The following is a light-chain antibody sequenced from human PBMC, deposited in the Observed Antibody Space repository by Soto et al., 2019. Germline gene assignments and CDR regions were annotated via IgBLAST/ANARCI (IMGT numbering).Light chain of an antibody. CDR2: DAA. J-gene: IGKJ3*01. CDR3: QQTSCAPFT. Sequence: DIQMTQSPYSLSAAVGDRVTIACRARQNINTYLNWYQQKPGKAPKLLVFDAARLKSGVPSRFSSGGSRTGFTLTITSVQPEDFASYYCQQTSCAPFTFGPGTKVDIK. V-gene: IGKV1-39*01. CDR1: QNINTY.